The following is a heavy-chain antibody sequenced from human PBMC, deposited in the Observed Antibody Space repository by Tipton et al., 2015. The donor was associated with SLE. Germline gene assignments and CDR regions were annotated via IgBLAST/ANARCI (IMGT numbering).Heavy chain of an antibody. CDR3: ASAQWDANIYFDY. CDR1: GVSISSGSYY. Sequence: TLSLTCTVSGVSISSGSYYWNWIRQPAGKGLEWIGRVYITGSPYYNPSLESRVAMSMDTSKNQFSLRLSSATAADTAVYYCASAQWDANIYFDYWGQGTLVTVSS. CDR2: VYITGSP. J-gene: IGHJ4*02. V-gene: IGHV4-61*02. D-gene: IGHD1-26*01.